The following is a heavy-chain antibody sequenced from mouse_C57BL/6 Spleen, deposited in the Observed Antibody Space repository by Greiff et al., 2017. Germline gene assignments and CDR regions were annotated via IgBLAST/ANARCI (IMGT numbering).Heavy chain of an antibody. CDR2: SYPREGST. Sequence: QVQLQQSGPELVKPGASVKLSCKASGYTFTSYDINWVNQRPGQGLKWIGWSYPREGSTKYNEKFKGKATLTVDTSSSTAYMELHSLTSEDSAVYFCARSGITKYYFDYWGQGTTLTVSS. V-gene: IGHV1-85*01. J-gene: IGHJ2*01. CDR1: GYTFTSYD. D-gene: IGHD2-4*01. CDR3: ARSGITKYYFDY.